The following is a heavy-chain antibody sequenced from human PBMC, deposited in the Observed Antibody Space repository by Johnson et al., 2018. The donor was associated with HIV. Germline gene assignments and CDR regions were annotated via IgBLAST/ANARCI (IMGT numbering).Heavy chain of an antibody. D-gene: IGHD6-13*01. CDR2: ISYDGSNK. Sequence: QVQLVESGGGVVQPGRSLRLSCAASGFTFSSYGIHWVRQAPDKGLEWVALISYDGSNKYYADSVKGRFTISRDNSKNTLYLQMNSLRAEDTAVYYCARDFYLLSSSWYSAFDIWGQGTMVTVSS. V-gene: IGHV3-30*03. J-gene: IGHJ3*02. CDR1: GFTFSSYG. CDR3: ARDFYLLSSSWYSAFDI.